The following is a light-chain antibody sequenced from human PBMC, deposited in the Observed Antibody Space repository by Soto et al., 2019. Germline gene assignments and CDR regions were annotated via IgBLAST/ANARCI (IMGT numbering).Light chain of an antibody. CDR1: KLGDKY. Sequence: SYELTQPPSVSVSPGQTASITCSGDKLGDKYACWYQQKPGQSPVLVIYQDSQRPSGNPERFSGSDSGNTATMTISGTQVKADADYYGWACSSKTAVFCGGTK. CDR2: QDS. CDR3: WACSSKTAV. J-gene: IGLJ2*01. V-gene: IGLV3-1*01.